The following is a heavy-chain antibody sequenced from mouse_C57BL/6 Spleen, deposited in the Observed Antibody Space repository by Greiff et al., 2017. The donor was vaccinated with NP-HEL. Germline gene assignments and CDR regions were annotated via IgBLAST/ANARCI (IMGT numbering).Heavy chain of an antibody. Sequence: EVQLQQSGPVLVKPGASLKMSCKASGYTFTDYYMNWVKQSHGKSLEWIGVINPYNGGTSYNQKFKGKATLTVDKSSSTAYMELNSLTSEDSAVYYCARRDYDEAWFAYWGQGTLVTVSA. CDR2: INPYNGGT. CDR3: ARRDYDEAWFAY. V-gene: IGHV1-19*01. J-gene: IGHJ3*01. CDR1: GYTFTDYY. D-gene: IGHD2-4*01.